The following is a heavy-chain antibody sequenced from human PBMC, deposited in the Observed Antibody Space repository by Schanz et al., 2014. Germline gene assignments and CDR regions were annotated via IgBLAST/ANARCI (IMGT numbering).Heavy chain of an antibody. J-gene: IGHJ3*02. V-gene: IGHV1-18*01. CDR2: INPYDDTI. D-gene: IGHD3-3*01. CDR1: GYTFNNHG. CDR3: VTEKRMESGTWAKVFDI. Sequence: QVQLVQSGAEVMKPGASATVSCKASGYTFNNHGISWVRQAPGQGLEWMGLINPYDDTIDYAKKFQGRFTMTRDTSTTTVYMELSSLRSDDTAMYYCVTEKRMESGTWAKVFDIWGQGTWVTVSS.